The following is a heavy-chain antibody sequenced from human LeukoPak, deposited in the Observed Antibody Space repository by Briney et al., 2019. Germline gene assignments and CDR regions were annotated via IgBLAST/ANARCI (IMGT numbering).Heavy chain of an antibody. V-gene: IGHV3-66*01. CDR3: ARAIGYGDYSYDY. CDR2: IYSGGST. Sequence: GGSLRLSCAASGFTVSSNYMSWVRQAPGKGLEWVSVIYSGGSTYYADSVKGRFTISRDNSKNTLYLQMNSLRVEDTAVYYCARAIGYGDYSYDYWGQGTLVTVSS. CDR1: GFTVSSNY. D-gene: IGHD4-17*01. J-gene: IGHJ4*02.